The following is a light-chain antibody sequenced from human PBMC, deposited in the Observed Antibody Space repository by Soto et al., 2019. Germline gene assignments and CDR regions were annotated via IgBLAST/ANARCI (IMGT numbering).Light chain of an antibody. J-gene: IGKJ1*01. Sequence: EIVMTQSPGTLSLSPGERATLSCRASQSVSSSYLAWYQQKPGQAPRLLIYGASSRATGIPDRFSGSGSGTDFTLTISRLEPVVFAAYYCQQYGRSPWTSGQVTMV. CDR2: GAS. V-gene: IGKV3-20*01. CDR1: QSVSSSY. CDR3: QQYGRSPWT.